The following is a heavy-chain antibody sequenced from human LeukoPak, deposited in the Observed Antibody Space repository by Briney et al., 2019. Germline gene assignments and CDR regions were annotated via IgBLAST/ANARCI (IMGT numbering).Heavy chain of an antibody. V-gene: IGHV1-2*06. Sequence: GASVKVSRKASGYTCTGYYMHWVRQAPGQGLEWMGRINPNSGGTNYAQKFQGRVTMTRDTSISTAYMELSRLRSDDTAVYYCVDSGYYCNYWGQGTLVTVSS. J-gene: IGHJ4*02. CDR2: INPNSGGT. CDR3: VDSGYYCNY. CDR1: GYTCTGYY. D-gene: IGHD3-22*01.